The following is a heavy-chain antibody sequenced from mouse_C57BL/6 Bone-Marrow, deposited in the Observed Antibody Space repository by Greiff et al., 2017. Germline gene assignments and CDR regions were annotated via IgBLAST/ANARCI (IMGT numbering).Heavy chain of an antibody. D-gene: IGHD2-12*01. V-gene: IGHV1-82*01. J-gene: IGHJ4*01. CDR3: ARRGAYYSYYYAMDY. CDR1: GYAFSSSW. Sequence: QVQLQQSGPELVKPGASVKISCKASGYAFSSSWMNWVKQRPGKGLEWIGRIYPGDGDTNYNGKFKGKATLTADKSSSTAYMQLSSLTSEDSAVYFGARRGAYYSYYYAMDYWGQGTSVTVSS. CDR2: IYPGDGDT.